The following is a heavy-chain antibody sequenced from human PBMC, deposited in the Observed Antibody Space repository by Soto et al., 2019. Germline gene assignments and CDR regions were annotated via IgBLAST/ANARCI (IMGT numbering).Heavy chain of an antibody. CDR2: IKQGRREK. CDR1: GFTFSSYL. V-gene: IGHV3-7*01. J-gene: IGHJ4*02. D-gene: IGHD3-22*01. CDR3: ARDRSYDSSGYYLFLPSPFDY. Sequence: GGSLRLSCAASGFTFSSYLMSWVRQAPGKXLXXVGKIKQGRREKNSAHPVKPRLNISRDNGKNKLYLQMKSLRAEEQAVYYCARDRSYDSSGYYLFLPSPFDYWGQGTLVTVSS.